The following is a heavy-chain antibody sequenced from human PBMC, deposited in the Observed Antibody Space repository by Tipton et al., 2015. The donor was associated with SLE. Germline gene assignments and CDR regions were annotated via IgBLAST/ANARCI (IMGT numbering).Heavy chain of an antibody. CDR1: GGSISNYY. Sequence: TLSLTCTVSGGSISNYYWGWIRQPPGKGLEWIGSIYYSGSTYYNPSLKSRVTISVDTSKNQFSLKLSSVTAADTAVYYCARLAGYCSGGSCSEYFQHWGQGTLVTVSS. CDR3: ARLAGYCSGGSCSEYFQH. V-gene: IGHV4-39*07. J-gene: IGHJ1*01. D-gene: IGHD2-15*01. CDR2: IYYSGST.